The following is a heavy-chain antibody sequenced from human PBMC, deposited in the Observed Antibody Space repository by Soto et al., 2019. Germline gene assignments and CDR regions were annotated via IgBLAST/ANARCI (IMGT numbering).Heavy chain of an antibody. J-gene: IGHJ3*02. CDR1: GGTFSSYT. Sequence: SVKVSCKASGGTFSSYTISWVRQAPGQGLEWMGRIIPILGIANYAQKFQGRVTITADKSTSTAYMELSSLRSEDTAVYYCAREKVLAAAGPYDAFDIWGQGTMVTVSS. CDR2: IIPILGIA. CDR3: AREKVLAAAGPYDAFDI. D-gene: IGHD6-13*01. V-gene: IGHV1-69*04.